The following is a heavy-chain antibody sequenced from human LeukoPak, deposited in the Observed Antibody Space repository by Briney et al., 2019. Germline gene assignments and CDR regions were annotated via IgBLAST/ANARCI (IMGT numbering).Heavy chain of an antibody. CDR1: GGSVSSGSYY. J-gene: IGHJ4*02. CDR3: ASYSYYYDSSGYFDY. Sequence: HSETLSLTCTVSGGSVSSGSYYWSWIRQPPGKGLEWIGYIYYSGSTNYNPSLKSRVTISVDTSKNQFSLKLSSVTAADTAVYYCASYSYYYDSSGYFDYWGQGTLVTVSS. V-gene: IGHV4-61*01. CDR2: IYYSGST. D-gene: IGHD3-22*01.